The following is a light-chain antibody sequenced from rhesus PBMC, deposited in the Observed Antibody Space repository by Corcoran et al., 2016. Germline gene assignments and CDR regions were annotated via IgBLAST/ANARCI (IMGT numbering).Light chain of an antibody. CDR1: QGISSW. CDR3: QHYNSAPFT. CDR2: KAS. V-gene: IGKV1-21*01. J-gene: IGKJ3*01. Sequence: DIQMTQSPSSLSASVGDRVTITCRASQGISSWLAWYPQKPGKAPKLLIYKASSLRSGVPSRFSGSGTGTDFTLAISSLQPEDFATYYCQHYNSAPFTFGPGTKLDIK.